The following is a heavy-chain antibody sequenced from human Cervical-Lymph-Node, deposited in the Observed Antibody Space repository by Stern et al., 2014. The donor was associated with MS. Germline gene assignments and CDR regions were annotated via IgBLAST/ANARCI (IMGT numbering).Heavy chain of an antibody. J-gene: IGHJ4*02. CDR2: ISAYNGNP. Sequence: VQLVQSGAEVKKPGASVKVSCKTSGYTLTSYGISWVRQAPGKGLEWMGWISAYNGNPNYAQKLPGSVTMTTDKPKHTPYIDMRSLRSDDTAVYYCARERPIYGGNYYTRTFDYWGQGTLVTVSS. CDR1: GYTLTSYG. CDR3: ARERPIYGGNYYTRTFDY. V-gene: IGHV1-18*01. D-gene: IGHD1-26*01.